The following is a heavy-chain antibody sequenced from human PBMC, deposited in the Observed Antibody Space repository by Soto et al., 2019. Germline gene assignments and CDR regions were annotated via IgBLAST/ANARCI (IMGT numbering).Heavy chain of an antibody. CDR1: GFTFSRYE. Sequence: SLRLSCAASGFTFSRYEMNWVRQAPGKGLEWISYISTSGSTIYYADSVKGRFTISRDNAKNSLYLQMNSLRAEDTAVYYCARELAAAGSFDYWGQGTRGTVSS. CDR2: ISTSGSTI. V-gene: IGHV3-48*03. J-gene: IGHJ4*02. D-gene: IGHD6-13*01. CDR3: ARELAAAGSFDY.